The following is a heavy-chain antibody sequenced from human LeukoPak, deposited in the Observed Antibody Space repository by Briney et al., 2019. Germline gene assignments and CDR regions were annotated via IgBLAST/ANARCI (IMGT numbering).Heavy chain of an antibody. V-gene: IGHV4-39*01. D-gene: IGHD6-13*01. J-gene: IGHJ5*02. CDR1: GGSISSSSYY. CDR3: ARHVAAAGSGWFDP. Sequence: SETLSLTCTVSGGSISSSSYYWGWIRQPPGKGLEWIGSIYYSGSTYYNPSLKSRVTISVDTSKNQFSLKLSSVTAADTAVYYRARHVAAAGSGWFDPWGQGTLVTVSS. CDR2: IYYSGST.